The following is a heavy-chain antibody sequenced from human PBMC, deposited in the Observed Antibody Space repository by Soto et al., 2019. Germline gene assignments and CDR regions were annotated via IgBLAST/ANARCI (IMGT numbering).Heavy chain of an antibody. CDR1: GFTFDDYA. V-gene: IGHV3-9*01. Sequence: GGSLRLSCAASGFTFDDYAMHWVRQAPGKGLEWVSGISWNSGTIGYADSVKGRFTISRDNAKNSLYLQTNSLRVEDTALYYCVKDNYHAVAGTGFGYWGQGTLVTVSS. J-gene: IGHJ4*02. CDR2: ISWNSGTI. CDR3: VKDNYHAVAGTGFGY. D-gene: IGHD6-19*01.